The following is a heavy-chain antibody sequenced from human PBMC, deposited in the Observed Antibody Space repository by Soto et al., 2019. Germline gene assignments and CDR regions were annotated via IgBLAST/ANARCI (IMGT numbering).Heavy chain of an antibody. Sequence: EVQLVESGGGLAKPGGSLRLSCAASGFTFSSYSMNWVRQAPGKGLEWVSSISSSSSYIYYADSVKGRFTISRDNAKNSLYLQMNSPRSEDTAVYYCARYSSSSRGLWWYFALWGRGTLVTVSS. CDR3: ARYSSSSRGLWWYFAL. V-gene: IGHV3-21*01. CDR1: GFTFSSYS. CDR2: ISSSSSYI. J-gene: IGHJ2*01. D-gene: IGHD6-6*01.